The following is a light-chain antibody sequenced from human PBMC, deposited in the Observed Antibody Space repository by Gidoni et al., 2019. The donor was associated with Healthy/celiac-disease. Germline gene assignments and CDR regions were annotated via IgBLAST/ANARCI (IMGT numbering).Light chain of an antibody. CDR2: GAS. CDR1: QSVSSSY. CDR3: QQYGSSPPLT. V-gene: IGKV3-20*01. J-gene: IGKJ5*01. Sequence: EIVLTPSPGTLSLSPGERATLSFRASQSVSSSYLAWYQQKPGQAPRLLIYGASSRATGSPARFSGSGCGTDFTLTISRLEPEDVAVYYCQQYGSSPPLTFGQGTRLEIK.